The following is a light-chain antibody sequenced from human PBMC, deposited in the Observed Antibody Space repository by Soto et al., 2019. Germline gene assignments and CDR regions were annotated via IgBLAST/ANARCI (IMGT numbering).Light chain of an antibody. CDR3: QQSYSTPWT. Sequence: DIQMTQSPSSLSASVGDRVTITCRASQSISSYLNWYQQKPGKAPKLLIYAASSLRSGVPSRFSGSGSRTDFTLTISSLQPEDFASYYCQQSYSTPWTFGQGTKVEIK. V-gene: IGKV1-39*01. CDR2: AAS. J-gene: IGKJ1*01. CDR1: QSISSY.